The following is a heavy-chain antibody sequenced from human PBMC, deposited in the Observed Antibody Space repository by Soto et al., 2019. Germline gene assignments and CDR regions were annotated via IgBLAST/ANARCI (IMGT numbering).Heavy chain of an antibody. V-gene: IGHV1-24*01. CDR3: ARGFDCYDSSGYAFDI. J-gene: IGHJ3*02. CDR2: FDPEDGET. D-gene: IGHD3-22*01. Sequence: ASVKVSCKVSGYTLTELSMHWVRQAPGKGLEWMGGFDPEDGETIYAQKFQGRVTMTRNTSISTAYMELSSLRSEDTAVYYCARGFDCYDSSGYAFDIWGQGTMVTVSS. CDR1: GYTLTELS.